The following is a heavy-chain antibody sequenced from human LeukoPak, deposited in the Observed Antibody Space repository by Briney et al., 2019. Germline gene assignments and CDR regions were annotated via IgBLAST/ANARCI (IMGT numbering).Heavy chain of an antibody. J-gene: IGHJ4*02. CDR3: ARGRPSDILTGYFTPFDY. CDR2: INHSGST. CDR1: GGSFSGYY. Sequence: PSETLSLTSAVYGGSFSGYYWSWIRQPPGKGLEWIGEINHSGSTNYNPSLKSRVTISVDTSKNQFSLKLSSVTAADTAVYYCARGRPSDILTGYFTPFDYWGQGTLVTVSS. D-gene: IGHD3-9*01. V-gene: IGHV4-34*01.